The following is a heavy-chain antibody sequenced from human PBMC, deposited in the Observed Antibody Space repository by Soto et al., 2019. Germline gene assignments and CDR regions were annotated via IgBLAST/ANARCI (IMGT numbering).Heavy chain of an antibody. CDR3: ARGKPSGYRFGPRNFFYYGLDV. CDR2: VHPSGST. CDR1: SASLGDHY. Sequence: PSETLSLTCAAFSASLGDHYWAWIRQSPDKGLEWIGEVHPSGSTDYNPSLKSRLTLSLETSKNQFSLKVASVNAADTAVYFCARGKPSGYRFGPRNFFYYGLDVWGPGTTVTSP. J-gene: IGHJ6*02. D-gene: IGHD5-18*01. V-gene: IGHV4-34*01.